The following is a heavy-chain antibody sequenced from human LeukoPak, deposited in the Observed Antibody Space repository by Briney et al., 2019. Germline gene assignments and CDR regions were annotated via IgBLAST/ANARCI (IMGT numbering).Heavy chain of an antibody. J-gene: IGHJ5*02. CDR2: ISGSGGST. Sequence: GGSLRLSCAASGFTFSSYAMSWVRQAPGKGLEWVSAISGSGGSTYYADSVKGRFTISGDNSKNTLYLQMNSLRAEDTAVYYCFGELFSPYNWFDPWGQGTLVTVSP. CDR1: GFTFSSYA. V-gene: IGHV3-23*01. CDR3: FGELFSPYNWFDP. D-gene: IGHD3-10*01.